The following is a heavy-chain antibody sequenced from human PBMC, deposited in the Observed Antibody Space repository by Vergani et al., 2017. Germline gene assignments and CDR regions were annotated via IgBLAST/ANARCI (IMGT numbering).Heavy chain of an antibody. J-gene: IGHJ6*03. CDR1: GFTFSSYG. V-gene: IGHV3-30*03. Sequence: QVQLVESGGGVVQPGRSLRLSCAASGFTFSSYGMHWVRQAPGKGLEWVAVISYDGSNKYYADSVKGRFTISRDNSKNTLYLQMNSLRAEDTAVYYCARVTTVQPRYYYYYMDVWGKGP. CDR2: ISYDGSNK. D-gene: IGHD4-17*01. CDR3: ARVTTVQPRYYYYYMDV.